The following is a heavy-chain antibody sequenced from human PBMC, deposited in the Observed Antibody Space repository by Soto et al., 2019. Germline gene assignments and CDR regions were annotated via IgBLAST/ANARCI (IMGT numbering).Heavy chain of an antibody. V-gene: IGHV4-59*01. CDR2: IYYSGST. J-gene: IGHJ6*02. Sequence: PAETLSLTCTVSGVAISSYYWSWIRQPPGKGLEWIGYIYYSGSTNYNPSLKSRVTISVDTSKNQFSLKLSSVTAADTAVYYCARDLTLVTTIPYYYYGMDVWGQGTTVTVSS. CDR3: ARDLTLVTTIPYYYYGMDV. D-gene: IGHD4-17*01. CDR1: GVAISSYY.